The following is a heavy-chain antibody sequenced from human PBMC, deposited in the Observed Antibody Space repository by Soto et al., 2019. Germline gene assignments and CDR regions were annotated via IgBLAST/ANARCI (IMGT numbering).Heavy chain of an antibody. V-gene: IGHV4-31*03. CDR2: IYYSGST. D-gene: IGHD3-10*01. J-gene: IGHJ6*02. CDR3: ARDSGSGSHDDYYYYGMDV. Sequence: PSETLSLTCTVSGGYISSGGYYWNWIRQHPGKGLEWIGYIYYSGSTYYNPSLKSRVTISVDTSKNQFSLKLSSVTAADTAVYYCARDSGSGSHDDYYYYGMDVWGQGTTVTVSS. CDR1: GGYISSGGYY.